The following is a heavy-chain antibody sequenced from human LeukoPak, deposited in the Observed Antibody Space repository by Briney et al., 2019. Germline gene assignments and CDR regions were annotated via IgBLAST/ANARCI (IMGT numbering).Heavy chain of an antibody. D-gene: IGHD3-16*01. CDR3: AKVRLLGALDDAFDV. CDR2: IRHDGGHL. CDR1: GSGFSSYA. V-gene: IGHV3-30*02. Sequence: QPGGSLRLSCAASGSGFSSYAMHWVRQAPGKGLEWVAFIRHDGGHLYHGDSVKGRFTISRDNSKSTLYLEMTSLRPEDTAVYYCAKVRLLGALDDAFDVWGQGTMVTV. J-gene: IGHJ3*01.